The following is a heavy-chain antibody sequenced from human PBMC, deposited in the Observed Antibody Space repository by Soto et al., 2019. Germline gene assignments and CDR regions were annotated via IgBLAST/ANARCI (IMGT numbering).Heavy chain of an antibody. CDR3: ERDRYSDTYSLYHPLDV. CDR1: GGSISNYY. D-gene: IGHD3-16*01. CDR2: MYTSGST. Sequence: SETLSLTCTVSGGSISNYYWTWIRQPAGKGLEWIGRMYTSGSTNYNPSLKSRVTMSVDTSKNQFSLNLRAVTAADTAVYDSERDRYSDTYSLYHPLDVWGQGTTVTVSS. J-gene: IGHJ6*02. V-gene: IGHV4-4*07.